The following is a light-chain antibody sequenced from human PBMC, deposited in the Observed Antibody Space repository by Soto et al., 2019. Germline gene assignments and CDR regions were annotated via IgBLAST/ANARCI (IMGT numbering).Light chain of an antibody. Sequence: EIVLTQSPGTLSLSPGERATLSCRASHSVSSSYLAWYQQKPGQAPRLLIYGASSRATGIPDRFSGSGSGTDFTLTISSLEPEDFAVYYCQQYGSSPPITCGQGTRLEIK. CDR3: QQYGSSPPIT. CDR2: GAS. CDR1: HSVSSSY. J-gene: IGKJ5*01. V-gene: IGKV3-20*01.